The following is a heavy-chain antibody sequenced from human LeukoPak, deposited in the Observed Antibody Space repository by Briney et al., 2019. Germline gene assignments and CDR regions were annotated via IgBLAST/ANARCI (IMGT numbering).Heavy chain of an antibody. CDR1: GGTVSSYA. J-gene: IGHJ6*03. CDR3: ARGTLAAAVNYYYYYMDV. Sequence: GASVKVSCKASGGTVSSYAISWVRQAPGQGLEWMGGIIPIFGTANYAQKFQGRVTITADESTSTAYMELSSLRSEDTAVYYCARGTLAAAVNYYYYYMDVWGKGTTVTVSS. D-gene: IGHD6-13*01. CDR2: IIPIFGTA. V-gene: IGHV1-69*01.